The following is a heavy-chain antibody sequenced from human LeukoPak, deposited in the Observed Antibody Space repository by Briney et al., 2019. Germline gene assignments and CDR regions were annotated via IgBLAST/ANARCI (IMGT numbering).Heavy chain of an antibody. D-gene: IGHD3-22*01. CDR3: ATGSPTYYYDSSGYYPLDY. V-gene: IGHV4-34*01. CDR2: INHSGST. J-gene: IGHJ4*02. Sequence: SETLSLTCAVYGGSFSGYYWSWIRQPPGKGLEWIGEINHSGSTNYNPSLKSRVTISVDTSKNQFSLKLSSVTAADTAVYYFATGSPTYYYDSSGYYPLDYWGQGTLVTVSS. CDR1: GGSFSGYY.